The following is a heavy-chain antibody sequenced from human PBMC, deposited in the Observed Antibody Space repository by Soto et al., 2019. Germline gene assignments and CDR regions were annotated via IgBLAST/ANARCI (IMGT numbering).Heavy chain of an antibody. CDR2: INSDGTTT. CDR1: GFTFSSHC. V-gene: IGHV3-74*01. CDR3: ARDVSYSMDV. Sequence: VQLVESGGGVVQPGGSLRLSCAVSGFTFSSHCMHWVRQAPGKGLVWVAYINSDGTTTTYADSVKGRFTISRDNAKDTLYLQMNSLRAEDTAVYYCARDVSYSMDVWGQGTTVTVSS. J-gene: IGHJ6*02.